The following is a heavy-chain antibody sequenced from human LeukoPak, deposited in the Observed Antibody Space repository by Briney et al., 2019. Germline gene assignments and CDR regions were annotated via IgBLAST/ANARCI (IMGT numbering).Heavy chain of an antibody. V-gene: IGHV3-30-3*01. CDR1: GFTFSSYA. D-gene: IGHD2-2*01. CDR2: ISYDGSNK. CDR3: ARGPLGYCSSTSCRGVFDY. Sequence: GGSLRLSCAASGFTFSSYAMHWVRQAPGKGLEWVAVISYDGSNKYYADSVKGRFTISRDNSKNTLYLQMNSLGAEDTAVYYCARGPLGYCSSTSCRGVFDYWGQGTLVTVSS. J-gene: IGHJ4*02.